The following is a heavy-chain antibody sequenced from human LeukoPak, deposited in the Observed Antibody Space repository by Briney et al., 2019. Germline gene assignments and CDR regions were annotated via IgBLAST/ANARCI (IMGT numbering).Heavy chain of an antibody. CDR2: IYPGNSDT. Sequence: GESLQISSKGSAYSSTNYWIGWVRQMPAKDLQWMGIIYPGNSDTRYGPSFQGQVTISADKSISTAYLQWSSLKAADTAMYYCARMATPFYYYLDVWGKGTTVTVSS. CDR1: AYSSTNYW. J-gene: IGHJ6*03. D-gene: IGHD5-24*01. CDR3: ARMATPFYYYLDV. V-gene: IGHV5-51*01.